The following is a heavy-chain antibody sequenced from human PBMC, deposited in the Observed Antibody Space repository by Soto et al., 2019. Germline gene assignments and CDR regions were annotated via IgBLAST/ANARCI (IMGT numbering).Heavy chain of an antibody. Sequence: GESLKISCKGSGYSFTSYWIGWVRQMPGKGLEWMGIIYPGDSDTRYSPSFAGQVTISVDKSITTAYLHWSSLEASDSAVYSCARKGDMAATPADAFDIWGQGTLVTASS. CDR1: GYSFTSYW. V-gene: IGHV5-51*01. CDR3: ARKGDMAATPADAFDI. D-gene: IGHD6-19*01. J-gene: IGHJ3*02. CDR2: IYPGDSDT.